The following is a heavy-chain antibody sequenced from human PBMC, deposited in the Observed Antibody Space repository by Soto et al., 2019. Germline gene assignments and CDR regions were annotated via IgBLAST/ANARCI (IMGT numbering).Heavy chain of an antibody. CDR2: INQDGSSI. CDR3: VSGSGWLPDY. J-gene: IGHJ4*02. V-gene: IGHV3-7*01. D-gene: IGHD6-19*01. Sequence: EVQLVESGGDLVQPGGSLRLSCAASGITFSDYWMNWVRQAPGKGLEWVAIINQDGSSILYVDSVKGRFTISRDNAKNSLYLQMNSLRDEDAAVYYCVSGSGWLPDYWGQGTMVTVSS. CDR1: GITFSDYW.